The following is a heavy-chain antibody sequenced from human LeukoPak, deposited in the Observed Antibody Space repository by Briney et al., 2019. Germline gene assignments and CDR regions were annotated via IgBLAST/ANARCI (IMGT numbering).Heavy chain of an antibody. CDR1: GFTFSSYA. CDR3: AKDRVVVPAATYYFDY. CDR2: ISGSGGST. D-gene: IGHD2-2*01. J-gene: IGHJ4*02. Sequence: GGCLRLSCAASGFTFSSYAMSWVRQAPGKGLEWVSAISGSGGSTYYADSVKGRFTISRDNSKNTLYLQMNSLRAEDTAVYYCAKDRVVVPAATYYFDYWGQGTLVTVSS. V-gene: IGHV3-23*01.